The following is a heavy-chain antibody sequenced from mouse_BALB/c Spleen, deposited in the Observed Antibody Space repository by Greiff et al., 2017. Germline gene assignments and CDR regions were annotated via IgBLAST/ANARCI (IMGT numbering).Heavy chain of an antibody. V-gene: IGHV5-12-1*01. D-gene: IGHD3-3*01. CDR2: ISSGGGST. CDR3: ARGGTGYFDV. J-gene: IGHJ1*01. CDR1: GFAFSSYD. Sequence: EVKLMESGGGLVKPGGSLKLSCAASGFAFSSYDMSWVRQTPEKRLEWVAYISSGGGSTYYPDTVKGRFTISRDNAKNTLYLQMSSLKSEDTAMYYCARGGTGYFDVWGAGTTVTVSS.